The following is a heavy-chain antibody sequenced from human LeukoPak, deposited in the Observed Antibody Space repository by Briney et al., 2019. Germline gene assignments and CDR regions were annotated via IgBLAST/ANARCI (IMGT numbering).Heavy chain of an antibody. CDR2: ISGSSSYI. V-gene: IGHV3-21*04. D-gene: IGHD1-14*01. J-gene: IGHJ4*02. CDR3: AKGTAEEADYFDY. Sequence: PGGSLRLSCAASGFTFSSYSMNWVRQAPGKGLEWVSSISGSSSYIYYADSAKGRFTISRDNAKNSLYLQMNSLRAEDTALYYCAKGTAEEADYFDYWGQGTLVTVSS. CDR1: GFTFSSYS.